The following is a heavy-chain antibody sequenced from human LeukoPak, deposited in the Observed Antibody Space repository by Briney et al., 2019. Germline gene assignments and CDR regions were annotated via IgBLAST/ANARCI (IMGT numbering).Heavy chain of an antibody. J-gene: IGHJ6*03. CDR3: ARSEMGYYYYYRDV. D-gene: IGHD2-8*01. Sequence: SETLSLTCAVYGVSFSGYYWSWIRQPPGKGLEWIGEINHSGSTNYNPSPKSRVTILVDTSKNQLLLKQRSVIAADPAVYYCARSEMGYYYYYRDVWGKGTTVTVSS. CDR2: INHSGST. CDR1: GVSFSGYY. V-gene: IGHV4-34*01.